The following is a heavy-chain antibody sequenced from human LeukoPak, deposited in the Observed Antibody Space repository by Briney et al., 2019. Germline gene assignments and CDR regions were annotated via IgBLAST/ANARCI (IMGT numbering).Heavy chain of an antibody. CDR1: GFTFSSYG. CDR2: IWYDGSNK. CDR3: ARAKGYYDSSDY. J-gene: IGHJ4*02. Sequence: PGRSLRLSCAASGFTFSSYGMHWVRQAPGKGLEWVAVIWYDGSNKYYADSVKGRFTISRDNSKNTLYLQMNSLRAEDTAVYYCARAKGYYDSSDYWGQGTLVTVSS. D-gene: IGHD3-22*01. V-gene: IGHV3-33*01.